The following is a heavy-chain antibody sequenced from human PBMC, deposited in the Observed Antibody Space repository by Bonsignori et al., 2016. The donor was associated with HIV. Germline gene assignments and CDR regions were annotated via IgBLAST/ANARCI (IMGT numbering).Heavy chain of an antibody. D-gene: IGHD5-18*01. CDR3: ARVRGYNYPLDY. CDR2: INSDGTST. J-gene: IGHJ4*02. V-gene: IGHV3-74*03. CDR1: GFTFRSYW. Sequence: GESLKISCAASGFTFRSYWMHWVRQAPGKGLVWVSRINSDGTSTTYADFVKGRFTISRDNAKNTMYLQMNSLRVEDTAVYFCARVRGYNYPLDYWGQGILVTVSS.